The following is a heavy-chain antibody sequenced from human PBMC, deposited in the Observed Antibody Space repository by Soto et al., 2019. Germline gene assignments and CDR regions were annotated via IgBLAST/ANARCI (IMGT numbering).Heavy chain of an antibody. CDR2: IIGVGTDT. CDR3: AKGSAGRCIGARCYPCVH. J-gene: IGHJ4*02. V-gene: IGHV3-23*01. Sequence: EVQLLESGGGLAQPGGSLRLSCAASGFSFSNYAMNWVRLAPGKRLEWVSSIIGVGTDTYYADSVRGRFTISRDNSRDTLFLQMHSLRGDDTAIYFCAKGSAGRCIGARCYPCVHWGQGTLVTVSS. CDR1: GFSFSNYA. D-gene: IGHD2-15*01.